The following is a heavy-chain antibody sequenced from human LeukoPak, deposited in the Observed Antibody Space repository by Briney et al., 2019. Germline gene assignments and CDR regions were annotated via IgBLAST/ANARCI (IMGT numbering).Heavy chain of an antibody. CDR2: ISSSSSYI. CDR1: GFTFSSYS. J-gene: IGHJ4*02. V-gene: IGHV3-21*01. CDR3: ARVFSEWTDFDWLQY. Sequence: GGSLRLSCAASGFTFSSYSMNWVRQAPGKGLEWVSSISSSSSYIYYADSVTGRFTISRDKSKNTLYLQMNSLRVEDTAVYYCARVFSEWTDFDWLQYWGQGTLVTVSS. D-gene: IGHD3-9*01.